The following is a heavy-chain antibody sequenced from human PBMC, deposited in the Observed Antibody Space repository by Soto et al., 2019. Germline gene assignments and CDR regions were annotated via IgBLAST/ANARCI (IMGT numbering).Heavy chain of an antibody. V-gene: IGHV3-23*01. J-gene: IGHJ6*03. CDR2: ISGSGGST. D-gene: IGHD1-20*01. Sequence: GGSLRLSCAASGFTFSSYAMSWVRQAPGKGLEWVSAISGSGGSTYYADSVKGRFTISRDNSKNTLYLQMNSLRAEDTAVYYCAKAGIIWGFYYMDVWGKGTTVTVSS. CDR3: AKAGIIWGFYYMDV. CDR1: GFTFSSYA.